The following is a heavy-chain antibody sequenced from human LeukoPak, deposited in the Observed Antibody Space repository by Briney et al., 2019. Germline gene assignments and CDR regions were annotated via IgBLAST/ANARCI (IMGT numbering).Heavy chain of an antibody. CDR1: GYSISSGYY. J-gene: IGHJ3*02. V-gene: IGHV4-38-2*02. CDR2: IYHSGST. CDR3: ARFKRITMIVVVSRSYAFDI. Sequence: PSETLSLTCTVSGYSISSGYYWGWIRQPPGKGLEWIGSIYHSGSTNYNPSLKSRVTISVDKSKNQFSLKLSSVTAADTAVYYCARFKRITMIVVVSRSYAFDIWGQGTMVTVSS. D-gene: IGHD3-22*01.